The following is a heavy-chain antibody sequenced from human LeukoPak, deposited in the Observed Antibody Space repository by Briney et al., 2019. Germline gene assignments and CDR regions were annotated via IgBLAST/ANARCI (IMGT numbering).Heavy chain of an antibody. Sequence: ASVKVSCKASGGTFSSYAISWVRQAPGQGLEWMGGIIPIFGSANYAQKFQGRVTITADESTSTAYMELSSLRSEDTAVYYCARDRVDYGDYLDYWGQGTLVTVSS. CDR2: IIPIFGSA. CDR1: GGTFSSYA. V-gene: IGHV1-69*13. J-gene: IGHJ4*02. D-gene: IGHD4-17*01. CDR3: ARDRVDYGDYLDY.